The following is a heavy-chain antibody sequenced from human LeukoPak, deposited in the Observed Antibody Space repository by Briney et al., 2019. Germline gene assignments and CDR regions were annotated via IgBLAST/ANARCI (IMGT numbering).Heavy chain of an antibody. CDR2: IYYSGST. Sequence: PSETLSLTCTVSGGSISSGGYYWSWIRQHPGKGLEWIGYIYYSGSTYYNPSLKSRVTISVDTSKNQFSLKLSSVTAADTAVYYCARAPTAFGELPFGWFDPWGQGTPVTVSS. CDR3: ARAPTAFGELPFGWFDP. J-gene: IGHJ5*02. V-gene: IGHV4-31*03. D-gene: IGHD3-10*01. CDR1: GGSISSGGYY.